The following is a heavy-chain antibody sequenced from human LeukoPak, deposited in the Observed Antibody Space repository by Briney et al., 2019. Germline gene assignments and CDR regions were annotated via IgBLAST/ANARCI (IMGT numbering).Heavy chain of an antibody. CDR2: IYHSGST. CDR1: GGSISNSNW. J-gene: IGHJ6*02. V-gene: IGHV4-4*02. D-gene: IGHD3-3*01. Sequence: SETLSLTCAVSGGSISNSNWWRWVRQPPGEGLERIDEIYHSGSTNYNPSLKSRVTISVDKAKNQYSQKLSSVTAADTAVYYCARGDRGYYDFWSGYQSYYYYYGMDVWGQGTTVTVS. CDR3: ARGDRGYYDFWSGYQSYYYYYGMDV.